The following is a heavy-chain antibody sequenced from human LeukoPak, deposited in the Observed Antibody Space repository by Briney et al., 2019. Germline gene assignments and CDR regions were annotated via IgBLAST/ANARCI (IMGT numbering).Heavy chain of an antibody. Sequence: SETLSLTCTISGGSMSSYYWSWIRQPPGKGLEWIGYIYYSGSTNYNPSLKRRVTISVGTSKSQFSLKLSSVTAADTAIYYCARHRVIAAAGTGVFDSWGQGTLVTVSS. J-gene: IGHJ4*02. V-gene: IGHV4-59*08. CDR2: IYYSGST. CDR3: ARHRVIAAAGTGVFDS. CDR1: GGSMSSYY. D-gene: IGHD6-13*01.